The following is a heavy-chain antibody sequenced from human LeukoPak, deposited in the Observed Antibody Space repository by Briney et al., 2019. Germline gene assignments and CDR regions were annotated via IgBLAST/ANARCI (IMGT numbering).Heavy chain of an antibody. CDR2: INPNSGGT. CDR1: GDTFTGYY. V-gene: IGHV1-2*02. Sequence: ASVKVSCKASGDTFTGYYMHWVRQAPGQGLEWMGWINPNSGGTNYAQKFQGRVTMTRDTSISTAYMELSRLRSDDTAVYYCAGGPPLRGSYDYWGQGTLVTVSS. D-gene: IGHD1-26*01. J-gene: IGHJ4*02. CDR3: AGGPPLRGSYDY.